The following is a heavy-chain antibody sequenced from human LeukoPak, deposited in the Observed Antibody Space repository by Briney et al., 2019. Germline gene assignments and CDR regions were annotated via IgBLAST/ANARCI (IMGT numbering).Heavy chain of an antibody. CDR2: INWNGGST. V-gene: IGHV3-20*04. CDR1: GFTFDDYG. Sequence: GGSLRLSCAASGFTFDDYGMSWVRQAPGKGLEWVSGINWNGGSTGYADSVKGRFTISRDNAKNSLYLQMNSLRAEDTAVYYCARAESSGSDLDYWGQGTLVTVSS. CDR3: ARAESSGSDLDY. J-gene: IGHJ4*02. D-gene: IGHD3-10*01.